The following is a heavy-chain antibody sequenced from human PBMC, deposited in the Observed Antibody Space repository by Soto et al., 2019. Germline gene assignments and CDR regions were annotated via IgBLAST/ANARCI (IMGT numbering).Heavy chain of an antibody. Sequence: SETLSLTCTVSGGSISSSSYYWGWIRQPPGKGLEWIGSIYYSGSTYYNPSLKSRVTISVDTSKNQFSLKLSSVTAADTAVYYCARDPEGYYSAFDIWGQGTMVTVSS. CDR1: GGSISSSSYY. V-gene: IGHV4-39*07. J-gene: IGHJ3*02. D-gene: IGHD5-12*01. CDR3: ARDPEGYYSAFDI. CDR2: IYYSGST.